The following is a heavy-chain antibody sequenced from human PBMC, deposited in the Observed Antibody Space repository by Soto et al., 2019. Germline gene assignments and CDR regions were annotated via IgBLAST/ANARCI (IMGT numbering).Heavy chain of an antibody. Sequence: SVKVSCKXSGGTFSSYAISWVRQAPGQGLEWMGGIIPIFGTANYAQKFQGRVTITADESTSTAYMELSSLRSEDTPVYYCASYREDSYGYYYGMDVWGQGTTVTVSS. CDR1: GGTFSSYA. CDR3: ASYREDSYGYYYGMDV. J-gene: IGHJ6*02. V-gene: IGHV1-69*13. CDR2: IIPIFGTA. D-gene: IGHD5-18*01.